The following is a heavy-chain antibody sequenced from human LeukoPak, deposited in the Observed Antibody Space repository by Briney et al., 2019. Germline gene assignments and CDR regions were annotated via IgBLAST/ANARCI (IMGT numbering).Heavy chain of an antibody. D-gene: IGHD3-10*01. CDR2: IWYGGSNK. CDR3: ARVYGSGSYYWNYFDY. V-gene: IGHV3-33*01. Sequence: GRSLRLSCAASGFTFSSYGMHWVRQAPGKGLEWVAVIWYGGSNKYYADSVKGRFTISRDNSKNTLYLQMNSLRAEDTAVYYCARVYGSGSYYWNYFDYWGQGTLVTVSS. CDR1: GFTFSSYG. J-gene: IGHJ4*02.